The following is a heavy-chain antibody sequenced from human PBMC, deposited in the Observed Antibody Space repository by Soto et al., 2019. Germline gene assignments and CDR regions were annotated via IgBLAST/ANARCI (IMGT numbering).Heavy chain of an antibody. J-gene: IGHJ4*02. CDR2: IKPSGADT. CDR1: GYTFTSYC. V-gene: IGHV1-46*01. CDR3: ARGPRGNTWYYFDY. D-gene: IGHD6-13*01. Sequence: QVQLVQSGSEVKKPGASVRVSCKASGYTFTSYCIHWVRQAPGQGLEWLGVIKPSGADTTYAQKFRGRVTLTRDTSTSTVYMELSSLRSEDMAVYFCARGPRGNTWYYFDYWGQGTLVTVSS.